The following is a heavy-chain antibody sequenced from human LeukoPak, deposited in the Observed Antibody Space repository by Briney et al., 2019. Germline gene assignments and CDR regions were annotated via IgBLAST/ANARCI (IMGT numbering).Heavy chain of an antibody. V-gene: IGHV1-24*01. CDR2: FDTEDGET. D-gene: IGHD2-15*01. J-gene: IGHJ6*02. Sequence: SVKASCKVSGDTPTELSMHWVRQAPGKGREWTGGFDTEDGETIYAQKFQCRVTMTEDTSTDTAYMELSSLRSEDTAVYYCATLRWYCSGGSCYSLYGMDVWGQGTTVTVSS. CDR3: ATLRWYCSGGSCYSLYGMDV. CDR1: GDTPTELS.